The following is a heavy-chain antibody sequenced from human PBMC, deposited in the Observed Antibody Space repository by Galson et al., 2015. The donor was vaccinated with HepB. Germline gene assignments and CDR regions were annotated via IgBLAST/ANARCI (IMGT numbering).Heavy chain of an antibody. CDR2: FDPEDGET. CDR1: GYTLTELP. Sequence: SVKVSCKVSGYTLTELPMHWVRQAPGKGLEWMGGFDPEDGETIYAQKFQGRVTMTEDTSTDTAYMELSSLRSEDTAVYYCATILSSWYDSFDYWGQGTLVTVSS. D-gene: IGHD6-13*01. J-gene: IGHJ4*02. V-gene: IGHV1-24*01. CDR3: ATILSSWYDSFDY.